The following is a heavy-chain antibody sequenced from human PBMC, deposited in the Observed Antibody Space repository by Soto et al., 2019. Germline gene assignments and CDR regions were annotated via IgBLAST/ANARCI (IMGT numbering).Heavy chain of an antibody. J-gene: IGHJ4*02. D-gene: IGHD2-8*02. CDR2: INHSGST. Sequence: QVQLQQWGAGLLKPSETLSLTCAVYGGSFSGYYWNWIRQPPGTGLEWIGEINHSGSTNYNPSLKSRFTISVDTSKNPFSLKLTSVTSAATSVYYCARDKVTGLVDYWGQGTLVTVSS. CDR3: ARDKVTGLVDY. CDR1: GGSFSGYY. V-gene: IGHV4-34*01.